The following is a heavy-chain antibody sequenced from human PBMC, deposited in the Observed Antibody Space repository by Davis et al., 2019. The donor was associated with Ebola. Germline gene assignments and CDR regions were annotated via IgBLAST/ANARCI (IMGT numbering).Heavy chain of an antibody. CDR1: GFTFSSYA. CDR3: AKLNTVTTWPVVGY. Sequence: GESLKISCAASGFTFSSYAMSWVRQAPGKGLEWVSAISGSGGSTYYADSVKGRFTISRDNSKNTLYLQMNSLRAEDTAVYYCAKLNTVTTWPVVGYWGQGTLVTVSS. D-gene: IGHD4-11*01. J-gene: IGHJ4*02. CDR2: ISGSGGST. V-gene: IGHV3-23*01.